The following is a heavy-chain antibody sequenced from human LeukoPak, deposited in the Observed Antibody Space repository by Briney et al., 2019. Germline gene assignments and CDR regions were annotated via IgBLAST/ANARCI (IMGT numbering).Heavy chain of an antibody. J-gene: IGHJ6*03. Sequence: PGGSLRLSCAAPGFTFSSYAMSWVRQAPGKGLEWVSAISGSGGSTYYADSVKGRFTISRDNSKNTLYLQMNSLRAEDTAVYYCAKDGYDYYYYYMDVWGKGTTVTVSS. V-gene: IGHV3-23*01. CDR2: ISGSGGST. CDR1: GFTFSSYA. D-gene: IGHD1-1*01. CDR3: AKDGYDYYYYYMDV.